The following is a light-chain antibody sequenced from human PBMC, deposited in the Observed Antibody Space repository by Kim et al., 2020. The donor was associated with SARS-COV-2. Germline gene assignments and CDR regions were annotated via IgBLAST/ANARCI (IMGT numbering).Light chain of an antibody. CDR1: SSDVGGYNY. CDR3: SAYSSSSTLL. CDR2: DVT. J-gene: IGLJ2*01. Sequence: GQAVTISRTGSSSDVGGYNYDSWYQQHPGKAPKVIIYDVTSRPSGVSNRFSGSKSGNTASLTISGLQAEDEADYYCSAYSSSSTLLFGGGTKVTVL. V-gene: IGLV2-14*03.